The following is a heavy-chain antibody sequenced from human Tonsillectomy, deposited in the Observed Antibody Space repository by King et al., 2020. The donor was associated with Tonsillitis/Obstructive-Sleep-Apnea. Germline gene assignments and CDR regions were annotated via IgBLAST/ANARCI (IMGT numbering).Heavy chain of an antibody. CDR2: ISPYNGDT. V-gene: IGHV1-18*01. J-gene: IGHJ4*02. CDR1: GYTFTSYG. CDR3: ARDSMSHYYDSSGYYPFDY. D-gene: IGHD3-22*01. Sequence: QLVQSGAEVKKPGASVKVSCKASGYTFTSYGISWVRQAPGQGLEWMGWISPYNGDTNSAQKLQGRVTMTTGTSTSTAYMELRSLRSDDTAVYYCARDSMSHYYDSSGYYPFDYWGQGTLVTVSS.